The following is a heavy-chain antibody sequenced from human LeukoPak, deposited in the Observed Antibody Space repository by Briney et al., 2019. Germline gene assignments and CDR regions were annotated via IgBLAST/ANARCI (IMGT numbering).Heavy chain of an antibody. Sequence: GGSLRLSCATSGFTFSTSWMNWVRQAPGKGLEWVANIKGDGTEENYVDSVKGRFTITRDNAKNSLYLQMNSLRVDDTAVYYRVPGHYCDCTSQGTLVTVSS. CDR3: VPGHYCDC. J-gene: IGHJ4*02. V-gene: IGHV3-7*01. CDR1: GFTFSTSW. CDR2: IKGDGTEE.